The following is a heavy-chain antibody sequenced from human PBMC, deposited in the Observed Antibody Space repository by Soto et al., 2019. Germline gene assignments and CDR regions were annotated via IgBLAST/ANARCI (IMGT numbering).Heavy chain of an antibody. CDR2: MWFDGSNE. V-gene: IGHV3-33*01. Sequence: GGSLRLSCVASGFSFRSYGMHWVRQAPGKGLEWVAVMWFDGSNEYYADSVKGRFTISRDNSKSTLYLQMNSLRAEDTAMYYCARVLYDSQGSYYFDSWGQGTLVTVSS. CDR1: GFSFRSYG. CDR3: ARVLYDSQGSYYFDS. D-gene: IGHD5-12*01. J-gene: IGHJ4*02.